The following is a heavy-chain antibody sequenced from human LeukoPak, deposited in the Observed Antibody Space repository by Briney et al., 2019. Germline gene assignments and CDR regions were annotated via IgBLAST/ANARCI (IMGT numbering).Heavy chain of an antibody. CDR2: ITSSSSYI. CDR3: ARGVYDSTGYYQY. J-gene: IGHJ4*02. V-gene: IGHV3-21*01. Sequence: GGSLRLSCAASGFTFSTYNMNWVRQAPGKGLEWVSSITSSSSYIYYADSVKGRFTISRDNGKSSLYLQMNSLRAEDTAVYYCARGVYDSTGYYQYWGQGTLVTVSS. CDR1: GFTFSTYN. D-gene: IGHD3-22*01.